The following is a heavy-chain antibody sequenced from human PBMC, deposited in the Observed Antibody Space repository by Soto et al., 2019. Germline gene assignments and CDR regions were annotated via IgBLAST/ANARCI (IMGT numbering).Heavy chain of an antibody. CDR2: IYYSGST. CDR3: ARTSISMSRGVIIDY. J-gene: IGHJ4*02. Sequence: QVQLQESAPGLVKPSQTLSLTCTVSGGSISSGDYYWSWIRQHPGKGLEWLGYIYYSGSTYYNPSLMSRLTISVDTSKSQFSLKLTSVTAADTAVYHCARTSISMSRGVIIDYWGQGTLVTVSS. CDR1: GGSISSGDYY. D-gene: IGHD3-10*01. V-gene: IGHV4-31*03.